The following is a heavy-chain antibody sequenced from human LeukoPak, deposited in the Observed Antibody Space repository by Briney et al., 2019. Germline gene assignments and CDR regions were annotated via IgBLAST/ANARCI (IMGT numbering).Heavy chain of an antibody. CDR2: IKADGGEK. Sequence: GGSLRLSCAASGFTFSSNYMSWVRQAPGKGLEWVAKIKADGGEKDHVASVKGRFTISRDNAKNSLYLQMNSLRVEDTAVYYCARGGAARPDFWGQGTLVTVSS. V-gene: IGHV3-7*01. D-gene: IGHD6-6*01. J-gene: IGHJ4*02. CDR3: ARGGAARPDF. CDR1: GFTFSSNY.